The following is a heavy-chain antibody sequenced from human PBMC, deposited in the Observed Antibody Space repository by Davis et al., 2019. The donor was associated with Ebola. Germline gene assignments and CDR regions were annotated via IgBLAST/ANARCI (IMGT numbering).Heavy chain of an antibody. CDR1: GFTFDDYT. V-gene: IGHV3-43*01. CDR3: AKDMAAAGTHYYYYYGMDV. J-gene: IGHJ6*02. CDR2: ISWDGGST. D-gene: IGHD6-13*01. Sequence: PGGSLRLSCAASGFTFDDYTMHWVRQAPGKGLEWVSLISWDGGSTYYADSVKGRFTISRDNSKNSLYLQMNSLRTEDTALYYCAKDMAAAGTHYYYYYGMDVWGQGTTVTVSS.